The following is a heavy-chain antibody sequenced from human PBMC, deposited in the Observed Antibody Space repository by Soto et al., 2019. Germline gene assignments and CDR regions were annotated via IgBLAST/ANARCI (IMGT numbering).Heavy chain of an antibody. CDR3: ARDRRYCISTSCYPDYCYYYGMDV. V-gene: IGHV3-53*01. D-gene: IGHD2-2*01. Sequence: PGGSLRLSCAASGFTVSSNYMSWVRQAPGKGLEWVSVIYSGGSTYYADSVKGRFIISRDNSKNTLYLQMNSLRAEDTAVYYCARDRRYCISTSCYPDYCYYYGMDVWGQGTTVTVSS. J-gene: IGHJ6*02. CDR1: GFTVSSNY. CDR2: IYSGGST.